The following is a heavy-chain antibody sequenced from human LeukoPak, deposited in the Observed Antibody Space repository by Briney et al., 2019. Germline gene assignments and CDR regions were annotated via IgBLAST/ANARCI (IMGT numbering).Heavy chain of an antibody. Sequence: PSETLSLTCTVSGGSISSYYWSWIRQPPGKGLEWIGYIYYSGSTNYNPSLKSRVTISVDTSKNQFSLKLGSVTAADTAVYYCARDFRAGGFDYWGQGTLVTVSS. CDR3: ARDFRAGGFDY. V-gene: IGHV4-59*01. D-gene: IGHD3-10*01. J-gene: IGHJ4*02. CDR1: GGSISSYY. CDR2: IYYSGST.